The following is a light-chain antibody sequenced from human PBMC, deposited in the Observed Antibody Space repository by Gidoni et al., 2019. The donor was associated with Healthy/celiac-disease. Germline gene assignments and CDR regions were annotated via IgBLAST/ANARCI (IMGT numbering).Light chain of an antibody. CDR2: DNN. V-gene: IGLV1-51*01. Sequence: QSVLTQPPSVSAAPGPKVTISCSGSSSNIGNNYVSWYPQPPGTAPKLLIYDNNKRPSGIPDRFSGSKSGTSATLGITGLQTGDEADYYCGTWDSSLSAGVFGGGTKLTVL. J-gene: IGLJ3*02. CDR3: GTWDSSLSAGV. CDR1: SSNIGNNY.